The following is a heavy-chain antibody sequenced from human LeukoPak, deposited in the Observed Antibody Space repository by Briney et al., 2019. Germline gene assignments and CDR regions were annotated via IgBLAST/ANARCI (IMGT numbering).Heavy chain of an antibody. J-gene: IGHJ4*02. D-gene: IGHD3-3*01. Sequence: QTGGSLRLSCAASGLTFSSHWMHWVRQAPGKGLVWVSRITNDGSSTTYADSVKGRFTISRDNAKNSLYLQMNSLRAEDTAVYYCAREATYYDFWSGYSERYYFDYWGQGTLVTVSS. V-gene: IGHV3-74*01. CDR3: AREATYYDFWSGYSERYYFDY. CDR2: ITNDGSST. CDR1: GLTFSSHW.